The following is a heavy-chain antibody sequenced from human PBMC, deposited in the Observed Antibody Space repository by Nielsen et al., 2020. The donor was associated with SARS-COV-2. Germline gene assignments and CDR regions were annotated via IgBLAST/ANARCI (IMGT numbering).Heavy chain of an antibody. CDR1: GGSISSGDYY. CDR2: IYYSGST. V-gene: IGHV4-30-4*01. D-gene: IGHD4-11*01. J-gene: IGHJ5*02. Sequence: SETLSLTCTVSGGSISSGDYYWSWIRQPPGKGLEWIGYIYYSGSTYYNPSLKSRVTISVDTSKNQFSLKLSSVTAADTAVYYCARVEYSTGDNWFDPWGQGTLVTVSS. CDR3: ARVEYSTGDNWFDP.